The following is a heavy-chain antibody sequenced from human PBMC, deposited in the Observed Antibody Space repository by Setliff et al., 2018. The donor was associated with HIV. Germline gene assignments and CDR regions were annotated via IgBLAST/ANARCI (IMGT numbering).Heavy chain of an antibody. CDR1: GDSISSGGHY. V-gene: IGHV4-30-4*08. CDR3: ASRDTSRYFDDY. D-gene: IGHD3-22*01. Sequence: ASETLSLTCSVSGDSISSGGHYWSWIRQSPGKGLEWIGYIHYSGSTYFTPSLKSRVSISTDTSKNQFSLKLTSVTAADTAVYYCASRDTSRYFDDYWGQGTLVTVSS. CDR2: IHYSGST. J-gene: IGHJ4*02.